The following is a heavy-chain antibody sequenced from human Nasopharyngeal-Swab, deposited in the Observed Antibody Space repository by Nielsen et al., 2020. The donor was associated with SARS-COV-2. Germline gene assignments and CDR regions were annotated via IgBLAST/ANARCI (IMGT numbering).Heavy chain of an antibody. CDR2: ISAYNGNT. CDR1: GYTFTSYG. D-gene: IGHD6-13*01. V-gene: IGHV1-18*01. J-gene: IGHJ4*02. CDR3: ARVIAAAANEGLDY. Sequence: ASAKVSCNASGYTFTSYGISCVRQAPGQGLEWMGWISAYNGNTNYAQKLQGRVTMTTYTSTSTAYMELRSLRSDDTAVYYCARVIAAAANEGLDYWGQGTLVTVSS.